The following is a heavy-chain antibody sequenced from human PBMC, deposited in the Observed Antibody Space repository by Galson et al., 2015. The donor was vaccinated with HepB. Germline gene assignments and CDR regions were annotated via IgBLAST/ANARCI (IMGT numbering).Heavy chain of an antibody. Sequence: SLRLSCAGSGFTLSDSVMHWVRQAPGKGLEYVSAISTNGHNIQYGNSVKGRFSIFRDIPKNSLYLQMSSLREEDTAIYYCVKGKGWRLPEPGGQGALVIVSS. J-gene: IGHJ5*02. V-gene: IGHV3-64D*08. CDR2: ISTNGHNI. D-gene: IGHD2-21*02. CDR3: VKGKGWRLPEP. CDR1: GFTLSDSV.